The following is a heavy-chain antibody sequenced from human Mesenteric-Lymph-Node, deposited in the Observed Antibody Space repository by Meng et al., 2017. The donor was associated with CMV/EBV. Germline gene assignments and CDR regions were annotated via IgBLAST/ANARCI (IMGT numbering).Heavy chain of an antibody. CDR1: GYTFTSTY. CDR3: ARSPSILVGHSEIDL. CDR2: FIPILNTA. D-gene: IGHD3-22*01. J-gene: IGHJ5*02. Sequence: SVKVSCKASGYTFTSTYMHWVRQAPGQGLEWMGSFIPILNTAEYPRKFQGRVTITADKLSTTTHLELSSLTSGDTAVYYCARSPSILVGHSEIDLWGQGTLVTVSS. V-gene: IGHV1-69*08.